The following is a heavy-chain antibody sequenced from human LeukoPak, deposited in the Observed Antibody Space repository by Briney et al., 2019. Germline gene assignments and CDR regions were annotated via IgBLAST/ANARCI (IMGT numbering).Heavy chain of an antibody. D-gene: IGHD4-17*01. CDR3: ARRNDYGDYVSFDY. V-gene: IGHV4-59*08. CDR1: GGSISRYY. J-gene: IGHJ4*02. Sequence: SETLSLTCTVAGGSISRYYWSWIRRPPGKGLEWIGYIYYSESTNYSPSLKSRVTISVDASKNQVSLKLRSVTAADTAVYYCARRNDYGDYVSFDYWGQGTLVTVSS. CDR2: IYYSEST.